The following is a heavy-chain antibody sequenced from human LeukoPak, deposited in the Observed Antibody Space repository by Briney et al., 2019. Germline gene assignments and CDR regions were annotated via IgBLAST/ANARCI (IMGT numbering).Heavy chain of an antibody. CDR2: ISPGGSSI. D-gene: IGHD6-13*01. Sequence: PGGSLRLSCAASGFTFSDYYMSWIRQAPGKGPEWVSDISPGGSSISYADSVKGRFTISRDNAKSSLYLQMNNLRVEDTAVYYCARRSSLDYWGQGALVTVSS. J-gene: IGHJ4*02. CDR3: ARRSSLDY. CDR1: GFTFSDYY. V-gene: IGHV3-11*01.